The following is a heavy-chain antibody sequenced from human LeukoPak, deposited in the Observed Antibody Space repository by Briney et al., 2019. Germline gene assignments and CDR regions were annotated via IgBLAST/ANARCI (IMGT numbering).Heavy chain of an antibody. J-gene: IGHJ3*02. CDR1: GYTFTSYY. Sequence: ASVKVSCRSSGYTFTSYYMHWVRQAPGQGLKWMGIISPSEGSTNYAQNFRGRVTMTRDTSTSTVYMELSSLRSEDTAVFYCARAGTISGYDGGAFDIWGQGTMVTVSS. CDR3: ARAGTISGYDGGAFDI. CDR2: ISPSEGST. V-gene: IGHV1-46*01. D-gene: IGHD5-12*01.